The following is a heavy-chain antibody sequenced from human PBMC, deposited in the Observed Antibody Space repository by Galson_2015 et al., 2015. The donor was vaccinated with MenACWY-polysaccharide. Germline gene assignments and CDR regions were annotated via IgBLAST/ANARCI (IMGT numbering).Heavy chain of an antibody. V-gene: IGHV2-5*02. CDR1: GFSLRTSRVG. D-gene: IGHD6-13*01. J-gene: IGHJ4*02. CDR2: IYWDDDT. Sequence: PALVKPTQTLTLTCTFSGFSLRTSRVGVGWIRQPPGKALEWLALIYWDDDTRYSPSLRSRLTITKDTSRSQVVLTLTNMDPVDTATYYCAHSAWYTKGWCYFDYWGQGTLVTVSS. CDR3: AHSAWYTKGWCYFDY.